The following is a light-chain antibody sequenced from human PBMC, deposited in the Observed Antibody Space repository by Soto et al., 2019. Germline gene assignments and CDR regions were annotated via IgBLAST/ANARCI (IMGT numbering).Light chain of an antibody. J-gene: IGKJ2*01. V-gene: IGKV3-20*01. CDR2: GAS. CDR1: QNVNNHY. Sequence: ENVLTQSPGTLSLSPGERATLSCRASQNVNNHYLAWYQHKPGQAPRLLIYGASRRAAAIPDRFSASGSGTDFTLSISRLEPEDFAVYHCQQFGSLPYTFGQGTKVDNK. CDR3: QQFGSLPYT.